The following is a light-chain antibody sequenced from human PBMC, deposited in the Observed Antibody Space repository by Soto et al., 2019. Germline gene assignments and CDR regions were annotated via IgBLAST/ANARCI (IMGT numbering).Light chain of an antibody. CDR2: DVS. V-gene: IGLV2-11*01. CDR1: SRNVGAYNF. CDR3: CSYAGSYTWV. J-gene: IGLJ3*02. Sequence: QSALTQPRSVSGSPGQSVTISCTGTSRNVGAYNFVSWYQHHPGKAPKLMIYDVSKRPSGVPDRFSGSKSGNTASLTISGRQAEDEADYYCCSYAGSYTWVFGGGTKLTVL.